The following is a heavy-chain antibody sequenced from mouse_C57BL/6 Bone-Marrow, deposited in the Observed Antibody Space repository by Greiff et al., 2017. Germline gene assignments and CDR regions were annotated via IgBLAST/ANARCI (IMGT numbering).Heavy chain of an antibody. Sequence: EVKLVESGGGLVQPGGSLSLSCAASGFTFTDYYMSWVRQPPGKALEWLGFIRNKANGYTTEYSASVKGRFTISRDNSQSILYLQMNALRAEDSATYYCARFLITTVVAFDYWGQGTTLTVSS. CDR3: ARFLITTVVAFDY. CDR1: GFTFTDYY. CDR2: IRNKANGYTT. V-gene: IGHV7-3*01. D-gene: IGHD1-1*01. J-gene: IGHJ2*01.